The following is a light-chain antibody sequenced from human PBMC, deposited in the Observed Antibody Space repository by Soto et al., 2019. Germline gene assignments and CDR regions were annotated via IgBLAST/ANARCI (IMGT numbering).Light chain of an antibody. CDR3: QQYSDSPLT. CDR1: QTVSTNY. Sequence: EIVLTQSPGTLSLSPGERATLSCRASQTVSTNYLAWFQHKPGQAPRLLIYGASSRATGIPDRFSGSGSGTDFTLTINRLVPEDFAVYFCQQYSDSPLTFGGGTKVEIK. V-gene: IGKV3-20*01. J-gene: IGKJ4*01. CDR2: GAS.